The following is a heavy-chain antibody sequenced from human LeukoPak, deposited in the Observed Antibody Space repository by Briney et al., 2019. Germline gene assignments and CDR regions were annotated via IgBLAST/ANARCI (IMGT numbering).Heavy chain of an antibody. Sequence: ASVKVSCKASGYTFTGYYMHWVRQAPGQGLEWMGWINPNSGGTNYAQKFQSRVTMTRDTPISTAYMELSRLRSDDTAVYYCARDFNDFWSGIVDYWGQGTLVTVSS. J-gene: IGHJ4*02. CDR2: INPNSGGT. D-gene: IGHD3-3*01. CDR3: ARDFNDFWSGIVDY. CDR1: GYTFTGYY. V-gene: IGHV1-2*02.